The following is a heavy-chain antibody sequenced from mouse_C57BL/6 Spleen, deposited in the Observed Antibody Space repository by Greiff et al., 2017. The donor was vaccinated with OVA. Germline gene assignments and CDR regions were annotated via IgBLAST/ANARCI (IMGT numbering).Heavy chain of an antibody. V-gene: IGHV1-22*01. CDR1: GYTFTDYN. D-gene: IGHD1-1*01. Sequence: EVQLQQSGPELVKPGASVKMSCKASGYTFTDYNMHWVKQSHGKSLEWIGNINPNNGGTSYNQKVKGKATLTVNKSYSTAYMELRSLTSEDSAVYYCARRDYLFYYFDYWGQGTTLTVSS. CDR3: ARRDYLFYYFDY. J-gene: IGHJ2*01. CDR2: INPNNGGT.